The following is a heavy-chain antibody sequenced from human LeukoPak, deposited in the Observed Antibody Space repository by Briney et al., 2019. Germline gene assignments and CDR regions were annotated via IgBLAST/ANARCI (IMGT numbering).Heavy chain of an antibody. CDR2: IRSKRYGGAI. D-gene: IGHD4-17*01. V-gene: IGHV3-49*03. CDR1: GFTFGDYA. CDR3: SRDQLGGDPDDYYYYYMDV. Sequence: PGGSLRLSCAASGFTFGDYAMSWFRQAPGKGLEWVGFIRSKRYGGAIEYAASVKGRFTISRDDSKSIAYLQMNSLKTEDTAVYYCSRDQLGGDPDDYYYYYMDVWGKGTMVTVSS. J-gene: IGHJ6*03.